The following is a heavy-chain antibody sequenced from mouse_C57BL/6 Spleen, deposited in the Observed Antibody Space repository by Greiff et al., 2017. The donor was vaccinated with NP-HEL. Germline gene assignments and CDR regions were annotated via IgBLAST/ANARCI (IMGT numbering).Heavy chain of an antibody. D-gene: IGHD2-14*01. CDR3: ARYRGGYDPFAD. J-gene: IGHJ3*01. V-gene: IGHV1-59*01. CDR1: GYTFTSYW. CDR2: IDPSDSYT. Sequence: QVQLQQPGAELVRPGTSVKLSCKASGYTFTSYWMHWVKQRPGQGLEWIGVIDPSDSYTNYNQKFKGKATLTVDTSSSTAYMQLSSLTSEDSAVDYGARYRGGYDPFADWGQGTLVTVSA.